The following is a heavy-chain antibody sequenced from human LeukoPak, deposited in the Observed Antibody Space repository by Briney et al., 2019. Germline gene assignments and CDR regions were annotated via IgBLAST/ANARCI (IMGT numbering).Heavy chain of an antibody. J-gene: IGHJ3*02. CDR3: ARRGSYYGSDAFDI. V-gene: IGHV5-51*01. Sequence: GESLKISXKGSGYSFTSYWIGWVRQRPGKGLEWMGIIYPGDSDTIYSPSFQGQVTISADKSISTAYLQWSSLKASDTAMYYCARRGSYYGSDAFDIWGQGTMVTVSS. CDR1: GYSFTSYW. D-gene: IGHD1-26*01. CDR2: IYPGDSDT.